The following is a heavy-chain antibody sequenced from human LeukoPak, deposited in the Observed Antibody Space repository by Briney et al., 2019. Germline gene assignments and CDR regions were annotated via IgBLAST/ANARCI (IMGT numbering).Heavy chain of an antibody. Sequence: PGGSLRLSCAASGFTFSSYSMNWVRQAPGKGLEWVSSISSSSSYIYYADSVKGRFTISRDNAKNSLYLQMNSLRAEDTAVYYCASLGGMATIVSGDYWGQGTLVTVSS. J-gene: IGHJ4*02. CDR3: ASLGGMATIVSGDY. D-gene: IGHD5-24*01. V-gene: IGHV3-21*01. CDR2: ISSSSSYI. CDR1: GFTFSSYS.